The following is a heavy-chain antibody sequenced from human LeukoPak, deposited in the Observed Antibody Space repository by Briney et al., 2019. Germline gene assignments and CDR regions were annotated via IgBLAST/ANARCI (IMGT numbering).Heavy chain of an antibody. V-gene: IGHV1-18*01. D-gene: IGHD5-18*01. CDR2: INAYNGNT. CDR1: GYTFVNYG. Sequence: ASVKVSCKASGYTFVNYGVTWVRQAPGQGLEWIGMINAYNGNTDYAQKFQGRVTVTKDTSTNTDYMELRSLRSDDTAVYFCARDRNFGYSYGPYFDYWGQGTLVTVSS. CDR3: ARDRNFGYSYGPYFDY. J-gene: IGHJ4*02.